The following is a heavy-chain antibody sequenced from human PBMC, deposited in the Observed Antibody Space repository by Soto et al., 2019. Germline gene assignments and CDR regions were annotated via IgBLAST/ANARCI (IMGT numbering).Heavy chain of an antibody. CDR3: AREGTTYDFWSGPLYYYYYGMDV. D-gene: IGHD3-3*01. Sequence: ASVKVSCKASGYTFTSYDINWVRQATGQGLEWMGWMNPNSGNTGYAQKFQGRVTMTRNTSISTAYMELSSLRSEDTAVYYCAREGTTYDFWSGPLYYYYYGMDVRGQGTTVTVSS. CDR2: MNPNSGNT. V-gene: IGHV1-8*01. CDR1: GYTFTSYD. J-gene: IGHJ6*02.